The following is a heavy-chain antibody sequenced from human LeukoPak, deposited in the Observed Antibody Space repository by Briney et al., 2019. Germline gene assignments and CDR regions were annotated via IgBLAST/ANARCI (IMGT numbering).Heavy chain of an antibody. Sequence: PGGSLRLSCAASGFTFSSYAMHWVRQAPGKGLEWVAVISYDGSNKYYADSVKGRFTISRDNSKNTLYLQMNSLRAEDTAVYYCARGVTGYPINIWGQGTMVTVSS. CDR2: ISYDGSNK. CDR1: GFTFSSYA. CDR3: ARGVTGYPINI. D-gene: IGHD1-1*01. J-gene: IGHJ3*02. V-gene: IGHV3-30-3*01.